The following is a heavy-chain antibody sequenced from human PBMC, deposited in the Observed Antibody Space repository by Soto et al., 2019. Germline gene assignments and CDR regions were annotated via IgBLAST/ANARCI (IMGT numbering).Heavy chain of an antibody. CDR1: GFTLSRHT. CDR3: VRDYYESIGYPNTFDT. V-gene: IGHV3-21*01. J-gene: IGHJ3*02. D-gene: IGHD3-22*01. Sequence: GGSLRLSCAASGFTLSRHTMNWVRQAPGKGLEWVSFIGSRTSDIYYADSAKGRFTISRDNAKNSMYLDLTRLRAEDTAVYFCVRDYYESIGYPNTFDTVGQGTMVTVSS. CDR2: IGSRTSDI.